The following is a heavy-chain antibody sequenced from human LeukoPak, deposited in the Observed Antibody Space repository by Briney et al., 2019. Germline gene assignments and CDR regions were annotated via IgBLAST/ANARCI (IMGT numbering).Heavy chain of an antibody. CDR1: GYTFTTYD. D-gene: IGHD2-8*02. CDR3: VRGGYSTGYH. V-gene: IGHV1-18*01. CDR2: ISTNNGNT. Sequence: ASVKVSCKASGYTFTTYDISWVRQAPGQGLEWMGWISTNNGNTNYAQKIRGRVTLTTDTSTSTAYMDLRSLRSDDTVVYYCVRGGYSTGYHWGQGTLVTVST. J-gene: IGHJ4*02.